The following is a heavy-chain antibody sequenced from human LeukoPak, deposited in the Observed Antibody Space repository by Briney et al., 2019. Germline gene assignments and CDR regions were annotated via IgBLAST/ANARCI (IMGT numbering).Heavy chain of an antibody. CDR3: ARGGQLWRDFPDY. CDR2: INPSGGGT. Sequence: ASVKVSCKASGYTFTSYYMHWVRQAPGQGLEWMGIINPSGGGTNYAQKFQGRVTMTGDTSTSTVYMELSSLRSEDTAVYYCARGGQLWRDFPDYWGQGTLVTVSS. V-gene: IGHV1-46*01. D-gene: IGHD5-18*01. CDR1: GYTFTSYY. J-gene: IGHJ4*02.